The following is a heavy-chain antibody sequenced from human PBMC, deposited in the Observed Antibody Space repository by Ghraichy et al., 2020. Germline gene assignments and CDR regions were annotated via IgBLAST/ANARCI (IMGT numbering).Heavy chain of an antibody. V-gene: IGHV1-18*04. J-gene: IGHJ6*02. Sequence: ASVKVSCKASGYTFTSYGISWVRQAPGQGLEWMGWISAYNGNTNYAQKLQGRVTMTTDTSTSTAYMELRSLRSDDTAVYYCAREAKRITMVRGPQEDGMDVWGQGTTVTVSS. CDR1: GYTFTSYG. D-gene: IGHD3-10*01. CDR3: AREAKRITMVRGPQEDGMDV. CDR2: ISAYNGNT.